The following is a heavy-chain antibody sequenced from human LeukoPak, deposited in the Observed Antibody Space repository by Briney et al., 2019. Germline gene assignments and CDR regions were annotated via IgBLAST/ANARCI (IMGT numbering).Heavy chain of an antibody. D-gene: IGHD3-16*01. CDR3: ARDGVRNYDTYYYYGMDV. J-gene: IGHJ6*02. CDR1: GFTFTSYA. CDR2: VSGSGGST. Sequence: GGSLRLSCAASGFTFTSYAMTWVRQAPEKGLEWVSSVSGSGGSTYYADSVRGRFTISRDNSKNTLYLQMNSLRAGDAAVYYCARDGVRNYDTYYYYGMDVWGQGTTVTVSS. V-gene: IGHV3-23*01.